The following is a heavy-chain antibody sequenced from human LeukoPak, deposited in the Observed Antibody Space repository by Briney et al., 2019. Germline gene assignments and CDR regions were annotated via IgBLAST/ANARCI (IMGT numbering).Heavy chain of an antibody. J-gene: IGHJ4*02. D-gene: IGHD3-10*01. CDR1: GFTFGNYW. CDR2: INRDGSIT. V-gene: IGHV3-74*01. Sequence: RPGGSLRLSCAASGFTFGNYWLHWVRQAPGKGLVWVSRINRDGSITKYADSVKGRFTVSRDNAKNTLDLQMNSLRAEATAVYYCARDKKSGESSEIDDWGQGTLVTVSS. CDR3: ARDKKSGESSEIDD.